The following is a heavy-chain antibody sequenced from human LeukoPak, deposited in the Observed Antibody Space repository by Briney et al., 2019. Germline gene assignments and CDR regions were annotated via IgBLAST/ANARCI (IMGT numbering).Heavy chain of an antibody. Sequence: GGSLRLSCAASGFTFSSYGMHWVRQAPGKGLEWVAFIRYDGSNKYYADSVKGRFTISRDNSKNTLYLQMNSLRAEDTAVYYCAKDVGLGELFSYYYYMDVWGKGTTVTVSS. D-gene: IGHD3-10*01. J-gene: IGHJ6*03. CDR3: AKDVGLGELFSYYYYMDV. V-gene: IGHV3-30*02. CDR2: IRYDGSNK. CDR1: GFTFSSYG.